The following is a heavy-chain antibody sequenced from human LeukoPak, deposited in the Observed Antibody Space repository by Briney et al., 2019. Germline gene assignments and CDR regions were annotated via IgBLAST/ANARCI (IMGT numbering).Heavy chain of an antibody. V-gene: IGHV1-8*01. CDR3: ARSPSDILTGYYTVYFDY. D-gene: IGHD3-9*01. CDR2: MNPNSGNT. CDR1: GYTFTSYD. J-gene: IGHJ4*02. Sequence: ASEKVSCKASGYTFTSYDIIWVRQATGQGLEWMGWMNPNSGNTGYPHKLQGRVTMTRNTSKSTDYMELSSVRSEDTAVYYCARSPSDILTGYYTVYFDYGGQGTLVTVSS.